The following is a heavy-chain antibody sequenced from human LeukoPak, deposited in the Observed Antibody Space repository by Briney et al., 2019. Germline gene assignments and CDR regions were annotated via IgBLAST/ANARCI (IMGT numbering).Heavy chain of an antibody. Sequence: PGGSLRLSCAASGFTVSSNYMSWVRQAPGKGLEWVSGISASADSTYYADSVKGRFTVSRDNSKNTMYLQMNSLRAEDTALYYCAKGHCSGGSCSIVPDYWGQGTLVTVSS. CDR2: ISASADST. V-gene: IGHV3-23*01. CDR3: AKGHCSGGSCSIVPDY. D-gene: IGHD2-15*01. CDR1: GFTVSSNY. J-gene: IGHJ4*02.